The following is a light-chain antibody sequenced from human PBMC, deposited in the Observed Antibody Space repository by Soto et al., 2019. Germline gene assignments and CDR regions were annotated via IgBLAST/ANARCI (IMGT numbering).Light chain of an antibody. Sequence: AIRMTQSPYSFYASTGDRVTITCRASQGISSYLAWYQQKPGKAPKLLIYAASTLQSGVPSRFSGSGSGTDFTLTISGLQSEDFATYYCQQYYSYPLTFGGGTKVDI. J-gene: IGKJ4*01. CDR1: QGISSY. CDR2: AAS. V-gene: IGKV1-8*01. CDR3: QQYYSYPLT.